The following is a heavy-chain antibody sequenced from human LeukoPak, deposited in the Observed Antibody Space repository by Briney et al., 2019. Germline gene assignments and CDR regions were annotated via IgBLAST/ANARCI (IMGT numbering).Heavy chain of an antibody. V-gene: IGHV1-2*02. Sequence: ASVKVSCKASGDSFSDSYIHWVRQAPGQGPEWMGWINLNTGGVNYAQKFDGRFSMTRDTSINTAFMELSGLRFDDTAVYYCGTVRGILSYFDLWGRGTLVTVSS. D-gene: IGHD3-16*01. CDR1: GDSFSDSY. CDR3: GTVRGILSYFDL. CDR2: INLNTGGV. J-gene: IGHJ2*01.